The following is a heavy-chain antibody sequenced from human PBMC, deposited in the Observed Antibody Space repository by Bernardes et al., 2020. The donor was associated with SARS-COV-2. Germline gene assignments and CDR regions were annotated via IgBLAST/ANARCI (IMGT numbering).Heavy chain of an antibody. D-gene: IGHD5-12*01. CDR1: GFNFDDYA. J-gene: IGHJ3*01. V-gene: IGHV3-9*01. Sequence: GGSLSLSCIASGFNFDDYAIHWVRQVPGKGLEWVLVISCNTDDIGYADSVNGRFTISRDNAKKSLYLQMDSLRSDDTALYYCANLAELATFDGFDLWGQGTMVTVTS. CDR3: ANLAELATFDGFDL. CDR2: ISCNTDDI.